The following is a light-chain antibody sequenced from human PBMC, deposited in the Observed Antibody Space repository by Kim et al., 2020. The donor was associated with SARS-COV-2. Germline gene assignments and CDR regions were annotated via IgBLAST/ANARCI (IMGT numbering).Light chain of an antibody. J-gene: IGKJ1*01. Sequence: ASVGDRVTITCRASQGISHSLAWYRQKPGKVPKLLIYGASTLQSGVPSRFSGSGSGTDFTLTISSLQPEDAATYYCQKYDSAPWTFGQGTKVEIK. CDR2: GAS. V-gene: IGKV1-27*01. CDR1: QGISHS. CDR3: QKYDSAPWT.